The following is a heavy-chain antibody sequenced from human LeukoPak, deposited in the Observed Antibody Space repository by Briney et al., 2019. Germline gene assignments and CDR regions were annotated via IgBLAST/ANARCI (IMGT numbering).Heavy chain of an antibody. CDR1: GGSISSGGYY. CDR3: AREERCWYFDL. D-gene: IGHD1-1*01. J-gene: IGHJ2*01. CDR2: IYYSGST. V-gene: IGHV4-31*03. Sequence: SETLSLTCTVSGGSISSGGYYWSWIRQHPGKGLEWIGYIYYSGSTYYNPSLKSRVTISVDTSKNQFSLKLSSVTAADTAVYYCAREERCWYFDLWGRGTLVTVSS.